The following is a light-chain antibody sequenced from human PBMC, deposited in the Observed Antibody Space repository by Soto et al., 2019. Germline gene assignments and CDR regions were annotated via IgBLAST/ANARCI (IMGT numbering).Light chain of an antibody. CDR3: SSYTTSSTFVV. Sequence: QSVLTQPPSVSGSPGQSVTISCTGTSGDVGSYDRVSWYRQPPGTAPQLIIYDVTNRPSGVPDRFSGSKSGNTASLTISGLQAEDEADYYCSSYTTSSTFVVLGGGTQLTVL. J-gene: IGLJ3*02. V-gene: IGLV2-18*02. CDR1: SGDVGSYDR. CDR2: DVT.